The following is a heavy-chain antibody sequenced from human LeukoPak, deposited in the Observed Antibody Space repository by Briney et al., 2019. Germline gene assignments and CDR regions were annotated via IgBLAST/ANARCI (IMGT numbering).Heavy chain of an antibody. D-gene: IGHD3-22*01. CDR1: GFTFSSYS. CDR3: ARDTYYYDSSGYYVFDY. CDR2: ISSSSSTI. Sequence: GGSLRLSCAASGFTFSSYSMNWVRQAPGKGLEWVSYISSSSSTIYYADSVKGRFTISRDKAKNSLYLQMNSLRAEDTAVYYCARDTYYYDSSGYYVFDYWGQGTLVTVSS. J-gene: IGHJ4*02. V-gene: IGHV3-48*01.